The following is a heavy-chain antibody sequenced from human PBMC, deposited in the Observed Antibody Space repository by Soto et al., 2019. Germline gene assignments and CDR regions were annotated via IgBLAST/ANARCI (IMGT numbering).Heavy chain of an antibody. V-gene: IGHV3-7*02. D-gene: IGHD3-22*01. Sequence: DVQLVESGGGLVQPGGSLRLSCAASGFTFSNSWMTWVRQAPGRRLEWVANIKPDGSVIYYLDSVKGRFTVSRDNAXXAMHLQMNSLRVEDMAVYYCASYYEPTAGPPGFDPRGQGTLVTVSS. CDR2: IKPDGSVI. CDR1: GFTFSNSW. J-gene: IGHJ5*02. CDR3: ASYYEPTAGPPGFDP.